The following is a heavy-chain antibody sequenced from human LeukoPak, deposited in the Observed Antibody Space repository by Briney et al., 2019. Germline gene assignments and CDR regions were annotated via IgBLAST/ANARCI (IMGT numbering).Heavy chain of an antibody. J-gene: IGHJ6*02. CDR1: GGSISSGSYY. CDR2: IYTSGST. V-gene: IGHV4-61*02. Sequence: SQTLSLTSTVSGGSISSGSYYWSWIRQPAGKGLEWIGRIYTSGSTNYNPSLKSRVTISVDTSKNQFSLKLSSVTAADTAVYYCARAESRRYYYGMDVWGQGTTVTVSS. CDR3: ARAESRRYYYGMDV.